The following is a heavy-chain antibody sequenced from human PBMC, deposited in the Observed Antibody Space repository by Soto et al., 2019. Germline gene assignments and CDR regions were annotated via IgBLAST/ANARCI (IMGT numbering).Heavy chain of an antibody. CDR1: GFTFDDYT. Sequence: GGSLRLSCAASGFTFDDYTMHWVRQAPGKGLEWVSLISSSGSTIYYADSVKGRFTISRDNAKNSLYLQMNSLRAEDTAVYYCARTINGVDYWGQGTLVTVSS. CDR3: ARTINGVDY. CDR2: ISSSGSTI. D-gene: IGHD3-10*01. J-gene: IGHJ4*02. V-gene: IGHV3-48*03.